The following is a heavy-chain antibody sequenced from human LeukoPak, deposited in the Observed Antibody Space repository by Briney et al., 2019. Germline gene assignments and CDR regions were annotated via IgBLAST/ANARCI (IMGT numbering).Heavy chain of an antibody. CDR3: ARVATMVRGAFDI. CDR2: VSAYNGNT. V-gene: IGHV1-18*01. CDR1: GYTLTELS. J-gene: IGHJ3*02. Sequence: GASVKVSCKVSGYTLTELSMHWVRQAPGQGLEWMGWVSAYNGNTNYAQKLQGRVTMTTDTSTSTAYMELRSLRSDDTAVYYCARVATMVRGAFDIWGQGTMVTVSS. D-gene: IGHD3-10*01.